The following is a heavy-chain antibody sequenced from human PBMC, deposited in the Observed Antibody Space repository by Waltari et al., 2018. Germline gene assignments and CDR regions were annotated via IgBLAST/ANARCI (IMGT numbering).Heavy chain of an antibody. CDR1: GGTFGSDT. CDR3: AREYSHYYYMDV. V-gene: IGHV1-69*02. D-gene: IGHD6-6*01. CDR2: ISPVPGIA. J-gene: IGHJ6*03. Sequence: QVQLVQSGAEVRKPGSSVKVSCKTSGGTFGSDTITWVRQAPGHGLERVGRISPVPGIATYEQQFQGRVTISADTSTGTAYMALNSLTADDTAVYYCAREYSHYYYMDVWGTGTTVTVSS.